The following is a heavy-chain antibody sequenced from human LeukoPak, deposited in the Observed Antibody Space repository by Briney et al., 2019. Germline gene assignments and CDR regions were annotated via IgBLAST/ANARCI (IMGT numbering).Heavy chain of an antibody. CDR3: ARGRLVTTLYYFDY. CDR2: INPNSGGT. J-gene: IGHJ4*02. Sequence: ASVKVSCKASGYTFTGYYMHWVRQAPGQGLEWMGWINPNSGGTNYAQKFQGRVTMTRGTSISTAYMELTRLRSDDTHVYYCARGRLVTTLYYFDYWGQGTLVTVSS. V-gene: IGHV1-2*02. D-gene: IGHD1-14*01. CDR1: GYTFTGYY.